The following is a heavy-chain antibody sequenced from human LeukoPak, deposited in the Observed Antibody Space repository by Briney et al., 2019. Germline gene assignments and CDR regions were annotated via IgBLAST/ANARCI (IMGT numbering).Heavy chain of an antibody. J-gene: IGHJ4*02. CDR2: IDPRDGSA. CDR1: GYIFTNYY. V-gene: IGHV1-46*01. Sequence: ASVNVSCKASGYIFTNYYIHWVRQAPGQGLEWVGIIDPRDGSAKSAQQIQGRITVTRDTSTGTVYMDLSSLRSEDTAIYYCARGGTILYDYWGQGTQLTVSS. D-gene: IGHD2/OR15-2a*01. CDR3: ARGGTILYDY.